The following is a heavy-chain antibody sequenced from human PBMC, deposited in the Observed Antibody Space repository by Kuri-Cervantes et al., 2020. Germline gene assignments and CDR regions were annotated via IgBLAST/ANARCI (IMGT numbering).Heavy chain of an antibody. CDR1: GFTFSRYP. D-gene: IGHD1-26*01. CDR2: ISHDGSIQ. CDR3: ARDPVGGIPDYFDY. Sequence: GGSLRLSCSASGFTFSRYPMHWVRQAPGKGLEWVAVISHDGSIQYYADSVQGRFIISRDNPTNRLFLQMNRLRDEGTAVYYCARDPVGGIPDYFDYWGPGTQVTVSS. J-gene: IGHJ4*02. V-gene: IGHV3-30*07.